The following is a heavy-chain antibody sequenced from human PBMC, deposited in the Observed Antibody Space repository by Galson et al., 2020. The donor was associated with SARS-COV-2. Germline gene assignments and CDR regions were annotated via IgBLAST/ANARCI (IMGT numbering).Heavy chain of an antibody. J-gene: IGHJ6*02. CDR1: GFTFSNAW. V-gene: IGHV3-15*01. CDR2: IKSKTDGGTT. CDR3: TTEGPYYYDSSGIGMDV. D-gene: IGHD3-22*01. Sequence: GGSLRLSCAASGFTFSNAWMSWVRQAPGKGLEWVGRIKSKTDGGTTDYAAPVNGRFTISRDDSKNTLYLQMNSLKTEDTAVYYCTTEGPYYYDSSGIGMDVWGQGTTVTVSS.